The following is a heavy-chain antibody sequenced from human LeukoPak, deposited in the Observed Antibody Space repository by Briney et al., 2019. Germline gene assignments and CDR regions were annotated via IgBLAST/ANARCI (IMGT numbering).Heavy chain of an antibody. J-gene: IGHJ5*02. D-gene: IGHD3-10*01. Sequence: ASVKVSCKVSGYTLTELSMHWVRQAPGKGLEWMGGFDPEDGEAIYAQKFQGRVTMTEDTSTDTAYMELSSLRSEDTAVYYCATVYRGSGSYCQFDPWGQGTLVTVSS. CDR3: ATVYRGSGSYCQFDP. V-gene: IGHV1-24*01. CDR2: FDPEDGEA. CDR1: GYTLTELS.